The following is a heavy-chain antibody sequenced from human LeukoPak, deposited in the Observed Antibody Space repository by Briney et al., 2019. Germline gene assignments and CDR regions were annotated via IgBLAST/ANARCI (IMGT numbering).Heavy chain of an antibody. CDR2: IYPGDSDT. CDR1: GYSFTSYW. J-gene: IGHJ4*02. D-gene: IGHD2-15*01. V-gene: IGHV5-51*01. Sequence: KSGESLKISCKGSGYSFTSYWIGWVRQMPGKGLEWMGIIYPGDSDTRYSPSFQGQVTISADKSISTAYLQWSSLKASDTAMYYCARRVGYCSGGSCYSGPLDYWGQGTLVTASS. CDR3: ARRVGYCSGGSCYSGPLDY.